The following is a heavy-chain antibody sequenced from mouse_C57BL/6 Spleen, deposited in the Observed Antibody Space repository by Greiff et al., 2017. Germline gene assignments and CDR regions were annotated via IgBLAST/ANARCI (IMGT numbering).Heavy chain of an antibody. Sequence: EVQLQQSGADLVKPGASLKLSCAASGYTFTSYCMPWVRQSPDQRLEWIGTISRGGSYTYYPDSVKGRFTITRDNATNTLYMQMSSLTSEDTAMYYCARTDYDYDEGGFDYWGQGTTLTVSS. CDR1: GYTFTSYC. J-gene: IGHJ2*01. CDR2: ISRGGSYT. CDR3: ARTDYDYDEGGFDY. D-gene: IGHD2-4*01. V-gene: IGHV5-6*01.